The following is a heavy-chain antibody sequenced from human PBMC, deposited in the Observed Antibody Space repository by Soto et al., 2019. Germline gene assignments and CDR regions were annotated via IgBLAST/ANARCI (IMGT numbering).Heavy chain of an antibody. CDR2: INPSGGST. J-gene: IGHJ4*02. Sequence: ASVKVSCKASGYTFTSYAMHWVRQAPGQRLEWMGWINPSGGSTSYAQQFQGRVTMTRDTSTSTVYMELSSLRSEDTAMYYCARIVGATRGYFDYWGQGTLVTVSS. CDR1: GYTFTSYA. V-gene: IGHV1-46*01. D-gene: IGHD1-26*01. CDR3: ARIVGATRGYFDY.